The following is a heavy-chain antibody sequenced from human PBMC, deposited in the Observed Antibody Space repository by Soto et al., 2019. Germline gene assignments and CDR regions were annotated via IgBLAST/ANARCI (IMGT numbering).Heavy chain of an antibody. CDR3: AKVLVGATKIYYYYYGMDV. Sequence: PGGSLRLSCAASGFTFSSYGMHWVRQAPGKGLEWVAVISYDGSNKYYADSVKGRFTISRDNSKNTLYLQMNSLRAEDTAVYYCAKVLVGATKIYYYYYGMDVWRQGTTVTVSS. J-gene: IGHJ6*02. CDR1: GFTFSSYG. D-gene: IGHD1-26*01. V-gene: IGHV3-30*18. CDR2: ISYDGSNK.